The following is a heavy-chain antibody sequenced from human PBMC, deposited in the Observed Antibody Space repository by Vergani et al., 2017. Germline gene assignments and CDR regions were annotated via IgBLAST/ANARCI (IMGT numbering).Heavy chain of an antibody. J-gene: IGHJ4*02. D-gene: IGHD1-7*01. CDR2: IKQDGSEK. CDR1: GFTFSSYW. CDR3: AREPLVYNWNFAQHFDY. V-gene: IGHV3-7*01. Sequence: EVQLVESGGGLVQPGGSLRLSCAASGFTFSSYWMSWVRQAPGKGLEWVANIKQDGSEKYYVDSVKGRFTISRDNAKNSLYLQMNSLRAEDTAVYYCAREPLVYNWNFAQHFDYCGQGTLVTVSS.